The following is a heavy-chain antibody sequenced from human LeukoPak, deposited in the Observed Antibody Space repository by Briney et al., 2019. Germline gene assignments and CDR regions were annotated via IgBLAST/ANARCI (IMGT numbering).Heavy chain of an antibody. CDR2: IYTSGST. CDR1: GDSIGSGTYY. CDR3: ARDRQWLLDY. J-gene: IGHJ4*02. V-gene: IGHV4-61*02. D-gene: IGHD6-19*01. Sequence: PSETLSLTCTVSGDSIGSGTYYWHWIRQPAGKGLEWIGRIYTSGSTNYNPSLRSRFTISVDTSENQTSLKLTSVTAADTAVYYCARDRQWLLDYWGQGTLVTVSS.